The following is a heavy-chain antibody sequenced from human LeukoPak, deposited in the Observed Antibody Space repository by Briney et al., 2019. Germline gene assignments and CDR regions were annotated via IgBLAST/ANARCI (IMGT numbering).Heavy chain of an antibody. V-gene: IGHV3-53*01. D-gene: IGHD5-18*01. Sequence: GGSLRLSCAASGFTVSSNYMSWVRQAPGKGLEWVSVIYSGGSTYYADSVKGRFTISRDNSKNTLYLQMNSLRAKDTAVYYCARNTNRGYNYVYYFDYWGQGTLVTVSS. CDR3: ARNTNRGYNYVYYFDY. J-gene: IGHJ4*02. CDR1: GFTVSSNY. CDR2: IYSGGST.